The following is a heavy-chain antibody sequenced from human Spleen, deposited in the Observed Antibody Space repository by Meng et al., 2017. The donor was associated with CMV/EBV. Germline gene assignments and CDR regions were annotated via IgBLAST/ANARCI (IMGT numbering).Heavy chain of an antibody. CDR2: ISASGETI. Sequence: GESLKISCAASGFTFSSYEMNWVRQAPGKGLEWVSFISASGETIYDTDSVKGRFTISRDNSKNTLYLQMNSLRAEDTAVYYCAREFYDFWSGYYAFPGYWGQGTLVTVSS. CDR3: AREFYDFWSGYYAFPGY. CDR1: GFTFSSYE. J-gene: IGHJ4*02. V-gene: IGHV3-48*03. D-gene: IGHD3-3*01.